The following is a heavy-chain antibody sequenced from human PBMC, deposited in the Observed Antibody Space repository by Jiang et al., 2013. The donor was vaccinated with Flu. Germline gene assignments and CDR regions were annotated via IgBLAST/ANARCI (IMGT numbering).Heavy chain of an antibody. Sequence: VQLLESGGGVVQPGGSLRLSCAASGFTFSSYGMHWVRQAPGKGLEWVAFIRYDGSNKYYADSVKGRFTISRDNSKNTLYLQMNSLRAEDTAVYYCAKEGNGGKEYYYYYYGMDVWGQGTTVTVSS. CDR3: AKEGNGGKEYYYYYYGMDV. CDR2: IRYDGSNK. V-gene: IGHV3-30*02. CDR1: GFTFSSYG. D-gene: IGHD4-23*01. J-gene: IGHJ6*02.